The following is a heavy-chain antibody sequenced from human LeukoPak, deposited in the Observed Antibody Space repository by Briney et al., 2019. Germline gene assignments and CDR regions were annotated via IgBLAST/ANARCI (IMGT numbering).Heavy chain of an antibody. CDR2: SYSGGST. J-gene: IGHJ3*02. D-gene: IGHD3-22*01. V-gene: IGHV3-66*04. CDR1: GFTFSSYS. CDR3: ARQLHTMIVVVTETLSPPDAFDI. Sequence: GGSLRLSCAASGFTFSSYSMNWVRQAPGKGLEWVSVSYSGGSTYYADSVKGRFTISRDNSKNTLYLQMNSLRAADTAAYYCARQLHTMIVVVTETLSPPDAFDIWGQGTMVTVSS.